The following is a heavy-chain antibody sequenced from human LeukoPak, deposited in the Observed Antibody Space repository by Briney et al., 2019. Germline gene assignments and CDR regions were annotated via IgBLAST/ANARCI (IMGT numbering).Heavy chain of an antibody. CDR2: ISGSGGST. CDR1: GFIFTNYA. D-gene: IGHD3-10*02. J-gene: IGHJ4*02. Sequence: GGSLRLSCPSSGFIFTNYALTWVRQGPAKGLERVSRISGSGGSTFYADSVKGRFTISRDNSKNTLFLQLDNLRPEDTAIYYCARHDREFVEARGTYFDYWGQGTLVTVSS. CDR3: ARHDREFVEARGTYFDY. V-gene: IGHV3-23*01.